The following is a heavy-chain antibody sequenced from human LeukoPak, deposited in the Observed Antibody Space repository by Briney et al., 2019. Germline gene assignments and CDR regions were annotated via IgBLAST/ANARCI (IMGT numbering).Heavy chain of an antibody. CDR1: RYTFTIPG. J-gene: IGHJ4*02. V-gene: IGHV1-18*01. CDR2: ISGYTGNT. Sequence: ASVSVSSMASRYTFTIPGISWVPPAPGQGREWVGWISGYTGNTSYAQKLQARVNMTTDTSTSTAYMEVRSLRSDDTAVYYCARSEGGNLWNYFDYWGQGTLVTVSS. CDR3: ARSEGGNLWNYFDY. D-gene: IGHD4-23*01.